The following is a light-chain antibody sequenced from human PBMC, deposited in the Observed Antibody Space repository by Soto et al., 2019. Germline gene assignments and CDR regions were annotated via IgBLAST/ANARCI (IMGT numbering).Light chain of an antibody. Sequence: EIVMTQSPATLSVSPGERATLSCRASQSVSSNLAWYQQKPGQAPRLLIYAASTRATGIPARFSGSGSGTDFTLTISRLEPEDFAVYYCQQYGSSGTFGQGTKVDIK. CDR1: QSVSSN. CDR3: QQYGSSGT. J-gene: IGKJ1*01. V-gene: IGKV3-15*01. CDR2: AAS.